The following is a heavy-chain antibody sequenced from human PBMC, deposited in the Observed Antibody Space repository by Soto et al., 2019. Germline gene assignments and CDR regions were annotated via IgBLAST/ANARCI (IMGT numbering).Heavy chain of an antibody. CDR2: IYSGGIT. D-gene: IGHD5-12*01. CDR3: ARDKSTGYAQILGNMDV. J-gene: IGHJ6*02. V-gene: IGHV3-66*01. CDR1: GLNVRNTC. Sequence: PGGSLRLSCAASGLNVRNTCMTGVRQAPGKGLEWGSVIYSGGITYYADSVKGRFTISRANSKNTLFLQMNSLRAEDTALYSCARDKSTGYAQILGNMDVWGQGNTVTVSS.